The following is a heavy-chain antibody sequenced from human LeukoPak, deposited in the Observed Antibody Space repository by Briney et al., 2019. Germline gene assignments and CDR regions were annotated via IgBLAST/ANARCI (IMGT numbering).Heavy chain of an antibody. CDR1: GGSISSSSYY. D-gene: IGHD1-26*01. CDR2: IYYSGST. J-gene: IGHJ4*02. CDR3: ARQSGSYYTDFDY. Sequence: SETLSLTCTVSGGSISSSSYYWGWIRQTPGKGLEWIGSIYYSGSTYYNSSLKSRIIISVDTSKDHLSLKLSSVTAADTAVYYCARQSGSYYTDFDYWGQGTLVTVSS. V-gene: IGHV4-39*02.